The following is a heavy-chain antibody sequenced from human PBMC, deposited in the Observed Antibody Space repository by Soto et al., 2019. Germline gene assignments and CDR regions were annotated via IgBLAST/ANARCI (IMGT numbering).Heavy chain of an antibody. V-gene: IGHV4-59*01. CDR3: GGSKIIITFGGVIDTHTRPFDY. CDR1: GGSISSYY. Sequence: SETLSLTCTVSGGSISSYYWSWIRQPPGKGLEWIGYIYYSGSTNYNPSLKSRVTISVDTSKNQFSLKLSSVTAADTAVYYCGGSKIIITFGGVIDTHTRPFDYWGQGTLVTVSS. D-gene: IGHD3-16*01. CDR2: IYYSGST. J-gene: IGHJ4*02.